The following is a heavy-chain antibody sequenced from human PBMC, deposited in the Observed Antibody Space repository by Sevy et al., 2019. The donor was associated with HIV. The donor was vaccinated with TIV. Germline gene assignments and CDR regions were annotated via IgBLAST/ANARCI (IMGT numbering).Heavy chain of an antibody. D-gene: IGHD1-1*01. J-gene: IGHJ4*02. CDR3: ANDFARSRHY. V-gene: IGHV3-7*01. CDR2: TDPDGNQR. Sequence: GGSLRLSCVASGFTFSTYWLSWVRQAPGKGLEWVANTDPDGNQRYYVDSVKGRFTISRDNAKNSLYLQMNSLRAGDTAIYYCANDFARSRHYWGQGTLVTVSS. CDR1: GFTFSTYW.